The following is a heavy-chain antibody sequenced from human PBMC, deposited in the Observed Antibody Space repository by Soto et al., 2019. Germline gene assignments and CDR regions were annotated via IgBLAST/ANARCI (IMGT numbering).Heavy chain of an antibody. J-gene: IGHJ5*02. CDR3: ARGQRFSDWFDP. V-gene: IGHV4-4*07. CDR1: GDSISSSY. D-gene: IGHD3-3*01. Sequence: SETLSLTCTVSGDSISSSYWSWIRQPAGKGLEWIGRIYSSGSTKYNPSLQSRVTMSLDTSNNQFSLRLTSVTAADTAVYYCARGQRFSDWFDPWGQGTLVTVSS. CDR2: IYSSGST.